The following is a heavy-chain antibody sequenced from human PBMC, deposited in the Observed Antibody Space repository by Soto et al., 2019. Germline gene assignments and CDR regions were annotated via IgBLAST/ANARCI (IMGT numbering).Heavy chain of an antibody. CDR1: GGTFSGYY. D-gene: IGHD3-10*01. J-gene: IGHJ4*02. CDR3: AFGELFN. Sequence: SETLSLTCAVYGGTFSGYYWSWIRQPPGKGLEWIGEINHSGSTNYNPSLKSRVTISVDTFKNQFSPKLSSVTAADTAVYYCAFGELFNWGQGTLVTVSS. CDR2: INHSGST. V-gene: IGHV4-34*08.